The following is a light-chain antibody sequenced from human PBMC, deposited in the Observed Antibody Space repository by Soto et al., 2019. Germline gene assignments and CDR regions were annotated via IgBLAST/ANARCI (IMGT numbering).Light chain of an antibody. CDR3: CSYVGSSSPAI. CDR2: EGT. CDR1: SSDVASYDL. J-gene: IGLJ2*01. Sequence: QSALTQPASVSGSPGQSITISCTGTSSDVASYDLVSWYQQHPGKAPKLMIYEGTKRPSGVSDRFSGSNSGNTAFLTISGLQAEDEGDYYCCSYVGSSSPAIFGGGTKLTVL. V-gene: IGLV2-23*01.